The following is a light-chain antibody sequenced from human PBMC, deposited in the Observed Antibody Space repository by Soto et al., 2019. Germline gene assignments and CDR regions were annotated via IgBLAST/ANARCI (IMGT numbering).Light chain of an antibody. Sequence: IQITQSLSSVSASVGERVSITCRASQGINSWLAWYQKKPGRAPKILISDASSLESGVPSRFSGSGSGTEFTLTISSLQPDDFATYYCQQYDRYSYSFGQGAKVDI. J-gene: IGKJ2*01. CDR1: QGINSW. CDR3: QQYDRYSYS. CDR2: DAS. V-gene: IGKV1-5*01.